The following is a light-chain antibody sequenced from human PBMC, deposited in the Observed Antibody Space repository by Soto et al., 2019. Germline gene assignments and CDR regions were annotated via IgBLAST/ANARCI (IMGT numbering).Light chain of an antibody. J-gene: IGLJ1*01. CDR2: ETD. V-gene: IGLV1-51*02. Sequence: QSVLTQPPSVSAAPGQRVTISCSGSNSNTGNNYVSWYQQLPGTAPKLLIYETDKRPSGIPDRFSGSKSGTSATLGITGLQTGDEADYYCATWDRSLGAHVFGTGTKVTVL. CDR3: ATWDRSLGAHV. CDR1: NSNTGNNY.